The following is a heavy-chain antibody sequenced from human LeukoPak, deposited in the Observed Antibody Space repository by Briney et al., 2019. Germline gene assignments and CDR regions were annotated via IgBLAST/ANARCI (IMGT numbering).Heavy chain of an antibody. V-gene: IGHV4-31*03. Sequence: SETLSLTCTVSGGSISSGGYYWSWIRQHPGKGLEWIGYIYYSGSTYYNPSLKSRVTISVDTSKNQFSPKLSSVTAADMAVYYCARAIDQLLDFDYWGQGTLVTVSS. CDR3: ARAIDQLLDFDY. CDR2: IYYSGST. D-gene: IGHD2-2*01. CDR1: GGSISSGGYY. J-gene: IGHJ4*02.